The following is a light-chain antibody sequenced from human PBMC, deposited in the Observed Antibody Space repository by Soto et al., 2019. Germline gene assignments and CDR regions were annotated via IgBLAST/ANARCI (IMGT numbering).Light chain of an antibody. J-gene: IGKJ4*01. V-gene: IGKV1-6*01. Sequence: ATKMTQSSSSLSASVGDRVTITCRASQGIRNDLAWYQQIPGKAPKLLIYSASSLQSGVPSRFSGSGSGTDFALTITSLQAEDFATYYCQQLRMYPSTFGGGTKVDI. CDR2: SAS. CDR1: QGIRND. CDR3: QQLRMYPST.